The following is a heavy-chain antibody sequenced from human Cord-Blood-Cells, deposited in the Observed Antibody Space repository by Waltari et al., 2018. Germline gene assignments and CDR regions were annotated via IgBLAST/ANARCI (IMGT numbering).Heavy chain of an antibody. V-gene: IGHV4-39*01. CDR1: GGSISSSSYY. D-gene: IGHD3-10*01. CDR3: ARQVWYGSGSYYNWFDP. CDR2: IYYSGGT. Sequence: QLQLQESGPGLVKPSETLSLTCTVSGGSISSSSYYWGWIRQPPGKGLEWIGSIYYSGGTYYNPSLKSRVTISVDTSKNQFSLKLSSVTAADTAVYYCARQVWYGSGSYYNWFDPWGQGTLVTVSS. J-gene: IGHJ5*02.